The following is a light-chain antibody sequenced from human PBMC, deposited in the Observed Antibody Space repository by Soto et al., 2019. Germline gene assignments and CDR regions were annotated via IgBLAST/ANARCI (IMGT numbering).Light chain of an antibody. J-gene: IGKJ1*01. Sequence: DIQMTQSPSTLSGSVPERVTITCLASQTISSWLAWYQQKPGKAPKLLIYKASTLKSGVPSRFSGSGSGTEFTLTISSLQPGDFATYYCQHYNSYSEAFGQGTKVDIK. CDR3: QHYNSYSEA. CDR1: QTISSW. CDR2: KAS. V-gene: IGKV1-5*03.